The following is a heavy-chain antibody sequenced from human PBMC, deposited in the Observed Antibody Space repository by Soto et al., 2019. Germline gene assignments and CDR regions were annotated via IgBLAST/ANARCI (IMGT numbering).Heavy chain of an antibody. J-gene: IGHJ4*02. V-gene: IGHV3-49*04. CDR3: AKDMKVGMASSTHGYFILYFDY. Sequence: EVQLVESGGGLVQPGRSLRLSCTASGFTFGDYAMSWVRQAPGKGLEWVGFIRSKAYGGTTEYAASVKGRFTISRDNAKNSLYLQMNSLRAEDTALYYCAKDMKVGMASSTHGYFILYFDYWGQGTLVTVSS. CDR2: IRSKAYGGTT. D-gene: IGHD5-18*01. CDR1: GFTFGDYA.